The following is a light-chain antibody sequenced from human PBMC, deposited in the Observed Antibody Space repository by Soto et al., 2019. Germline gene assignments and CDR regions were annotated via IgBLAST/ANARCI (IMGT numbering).Light chain of an antibody. CDR2: GAS. CDR1: QDIRSD. J-gene: IGKJ4*01. Sequence: AIQMTQSPSSLSASIGDRVTVTCRASQDIRSDLGWYQQKPGKAPRLLIYGASRLPSGVPSRFRGSGSGTYFTLTISSLQPEDFATYYCLKDDTYPLTFGGGNKVQVK. CDR3: LKDDTYPLT. V-gene: IGKV1-6*02.